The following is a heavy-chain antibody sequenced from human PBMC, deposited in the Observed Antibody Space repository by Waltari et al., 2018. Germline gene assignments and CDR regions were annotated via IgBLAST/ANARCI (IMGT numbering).Heavy chain of an antibody. CDR1: GGSFSGYY. D-gene: IGHD2-15*01. CDR3: ARGRAVAATVAVSEFDY. J-gene: IGHJ4*02. V-gene: IGHV4-34*01. Sequence: QVQLQQWGAGLLKPSETLSLTCAVYGGSFSGYYWSWIRQPPGEGLEWIVETKHSGNTNYHPALNVRVTISVDTSKNQFSLKLSSVTAADTAVYYCARGRAVAATVAVSEFDYWGQGTLVTVSS. CDR2: TKHSGNT.